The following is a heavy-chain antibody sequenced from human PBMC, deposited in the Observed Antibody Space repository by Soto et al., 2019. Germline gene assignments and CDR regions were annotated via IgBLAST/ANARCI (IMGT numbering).Heavy chain of an antibody. V-gene: IGHV3-33*01. D-gene: IGHD2-2*01. J-gene: IGHJ6*02. CDR2: IWYDGSNK. CDR3: ARDLTTPRIVVVPALSYGMDV. CDR1: GFTVSSYG. Sequence: LXLSCAASGFTVSSYGMHWVRQAPCKGLEWVAVIWYDGSNKYYADSVKGRFTISRDNSKNTLYLQMNSLRAEDTAVYYCARDLTTPRIVVVPALSYGMDVWGQGTTVTVSS.